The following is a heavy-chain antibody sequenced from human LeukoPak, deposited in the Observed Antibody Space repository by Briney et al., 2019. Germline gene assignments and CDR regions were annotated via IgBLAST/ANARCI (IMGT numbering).Heavy chain of an antibody. V-gene: IGHV3-7*01. J-gene: IGHJ5*02. CDR1: GFTFSSYW. Sequence: GGSLRLSCAASGFTFSSYWMSWVRQAPGKGLEWVANIKKDGSEKYYVDSVKGRFTISRDNAKTSLYLQMNSLRTDDTAVYYCAKDLMRDRWFGESWGQGTLVTVSS. CDR3: AKDLMRDRWFGES. CDR2: IKKDGSEK. D-gene: IGHD3-10*01.